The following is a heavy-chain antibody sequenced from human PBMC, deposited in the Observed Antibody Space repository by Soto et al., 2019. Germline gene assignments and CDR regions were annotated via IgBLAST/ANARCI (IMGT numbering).Heavy chain of an antibody. Sequence: ETLSLTCSVSGVSVSSGSHYWSWIRQSPGKGLEWIGFIYYSGSTNYNPSLKSRVTISVDTSKNKFSLNLSSVTAADSAVYYCARAMGDWGTYYYYYGFDVWGQGTTVTVSS. CDR1: GVSVSSGSHY. CDR3: ARAMGDWGTYYYYYGFDV. CDR2: IYYSGST. D-gene: IGHD3-16*01. J-gene: IGHJ6*02. V-gene: IGHV4-61*01.